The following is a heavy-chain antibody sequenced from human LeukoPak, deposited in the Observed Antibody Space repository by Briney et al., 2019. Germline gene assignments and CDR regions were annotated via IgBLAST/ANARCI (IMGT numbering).Heavy chain of an antibody. CDR1: GGTFSSYA. Sequence: GASVKVSCKASGGTFSSYAISWVRQAPGQGPEWMGRIIPIFGTANYAQKFQGRVTITTDESTSTAYMELSSLRSEDTAVYYCARRSGSYLDAFDIWGQGTMVTVSS. D-gene: IGHD1-26*01. V-gene: IGHV1-69*05. CDR3: ARRSGSYLDAFDI. J-gene: IGHJ3*02. CDR2: IIPIFGTA.